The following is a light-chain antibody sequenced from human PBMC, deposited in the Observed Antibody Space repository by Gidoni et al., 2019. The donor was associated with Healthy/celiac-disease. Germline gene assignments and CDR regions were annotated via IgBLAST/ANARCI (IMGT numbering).Light chain of an antibody. J-gene: IGLJ1*01. CDR3: QAWDSSTAI. Sequence: SYELTQPPSVSVSPGQKASITFSGDKLGDKYACWYQQKPGQSPVLVIYQDSKRPAGIPERFSGSNSGNTATLTISGTQAMDEADYYCQAWDSSTAIFGTGTKVTVL. CDR2: QDS. CDR1: KLGDKY. V-gene: IGLV3-1*01.